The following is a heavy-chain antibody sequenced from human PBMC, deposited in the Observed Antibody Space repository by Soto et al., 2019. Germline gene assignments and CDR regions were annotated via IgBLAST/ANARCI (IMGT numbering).Heavy chain of an antibody. CDR2: IYYSGIT. V-gene: IGHV4-59*01. J-gene: IGHJ6*02. CDR3: ARYKSNYYYGMDV. Sequence: SETLSLTCTVSGGSISSYYWSWIRQPPGKGLEWIGYIYYSGITNYDPSLKSRVTISVDTSKNQFSLKLSSVTAADTAVYYCARYKSNYYYGMDVWGQGTTVTVSS. D-gene: IGHD1-20*01. CDR1: GGSISSYY.